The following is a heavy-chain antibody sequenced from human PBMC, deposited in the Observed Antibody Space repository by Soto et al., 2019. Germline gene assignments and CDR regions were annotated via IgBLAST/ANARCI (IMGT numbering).Heavy chain of an antibody. Sequence: QVQLVQSGAEVKKPGASVKVSCKASGYTFTSYGISWVRQAPGQGLEWMGWISAYNCNTNYAQKLQGRVTMTTDTSTSTAYMELRSLRSDDTAVYYCARDQDIVVVPAGVDWFDPWGQGTLVTVSS. CDR1: GYTFTSYG. V-gene: IGHV1-18*01. J-gene: IGHJ5*02. CDR2: ISAYNCNT. D-gene: IGHD2-2*01. CDR3: ARDQDIVVVPAGVDWFDP.